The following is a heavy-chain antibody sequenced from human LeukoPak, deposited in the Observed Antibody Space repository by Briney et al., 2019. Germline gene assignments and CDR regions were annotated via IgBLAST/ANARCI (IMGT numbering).Heavy chain of an antibody. J-gene: IGHJ5*02. Sequence: SETLSLTCTVSGGSISSVDYYWSWIRQPPGKDLEWIGYIYYTGNTYYNPSLKSRVTISVDTSKNQFSLKLSSETAADTAVYYCARVYGSGTSRGFDPWGQGTLVTVSS. V-gene: IGHV4-30-4*08. CDR1: GGSISSVDYY. CDR2: IYYTGNT. D-gene: IGHD3-10*01. CDR3: ARVYGSGTSRGFDP.